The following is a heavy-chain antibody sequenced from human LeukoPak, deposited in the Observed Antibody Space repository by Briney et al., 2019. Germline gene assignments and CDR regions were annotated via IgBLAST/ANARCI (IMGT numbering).Heavy chain of an antibody. CDR1: GFTFSSYA. J-gene: IGHJ5*02. Sequence: QSGGSLRLSCAASGFTFSSYAMSWVRQAPGKGLKWVSTINDNGAAPYYADSVKGRFTISRDNSYNTVSLQMNSLRDEDTGVYYCAKDLSSGRAARQTAAYNWFVPWGQGTLVTVSS. D-gene: IGHD6-6*01. CDR2: INDNGAAP. CDR3: AKDLSSGRAARQTAAYNWFVP. V-gene: IGHV3-23*01.